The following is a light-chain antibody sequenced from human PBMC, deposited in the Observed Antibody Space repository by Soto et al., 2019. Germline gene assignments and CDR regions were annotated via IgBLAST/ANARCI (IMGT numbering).Light chain of an antibody. Sequence: QSALTQPASVSGSLGQSITISCTGTTRDIAGYNYISWYQQLPGKAPKLMIYQVTIRPSGISNRFSGSKSGNTASLTVSGLQAEDEADYYCISYAAGNNYLVFGGGTKLTVL. V-gene: IGLV2-14*01. J-gene: IGLJ2*01. CDR3: ISYAAGNNYLV. CDR2: QVT. CDR1: TRDIAGYNY.